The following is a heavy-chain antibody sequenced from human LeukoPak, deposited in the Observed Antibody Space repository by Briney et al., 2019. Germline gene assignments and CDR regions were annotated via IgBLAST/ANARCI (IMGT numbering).Heavy chain of an antibody. V-gene: IGHV4-34*01. CDR3: ARGPAISETGYFDY. CDR1: GGSFSTYY. D-gene: IGHD7-27*01. J-gene: IGHJ4*02. CDR2: INHRGDT. Sequence: SETLSLTCAVYGGSFSTYYWSWIRQSPGKGLEWIAEINHRGDTNYNPSVKSRVTISVDTSKNQFSLKVRSLTAADTAVYYCARGPAISETGYFDYWGQGTLVTVSS.